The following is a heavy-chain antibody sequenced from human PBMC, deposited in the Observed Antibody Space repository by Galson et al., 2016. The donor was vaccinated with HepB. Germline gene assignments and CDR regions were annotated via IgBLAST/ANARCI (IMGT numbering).Heavy chain of an antibody. D-gene: IGHD3-9*01. CDR3: VRDGPRVVPYFDWFYGMDV. J-gene: IGHJ6*02. Sequence: SLRLSCAPSGFIFSTYPMHWVRQAPGKGLEWVAGTSFAGRDKYYADSVKDRFTISRDNFRNTLYLEMNGLRDDDTAVYYCVRDGPRVVPYFDWFYGMDVWGQGTTVTVSS. V-gene: IGHV3-30*04. CDR1: GFIFSTYP. CDR2: TSFAGRDK.